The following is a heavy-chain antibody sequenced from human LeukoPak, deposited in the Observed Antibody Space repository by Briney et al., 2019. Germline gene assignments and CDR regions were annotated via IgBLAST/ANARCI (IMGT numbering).Heavy chain of an antibody. CDR2: ISGSGGST. D-gene: IGHD5-18*01. Sequence: GGSLRLSCAASGFTFSSYAMSWVRQAPGKGLEWVSAISGSGGSTCYADSVKGRFTISRDNSKNTLYLQMNSLRAEDTAVYYCAKDMTSYGPPYYFDYWGQGTLVTVSS. V-gene: IGHV3-23*01. CDR3: AKDMTSYGPPYYFDY. CDR1: GFTFSSYA. J-gene: IGHJ4*02.